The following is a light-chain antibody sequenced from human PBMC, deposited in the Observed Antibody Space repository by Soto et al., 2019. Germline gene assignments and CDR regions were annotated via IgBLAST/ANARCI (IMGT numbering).Light chain of an antibody. CDR3: QQYGSSPWT. J-gene: IGKJ1*01. V-gene: IGKV3-20*01. CDR1: QSVSSY. CDR2: GAS. Sequence: EIVLTQSPATLSLSPGERATLSCRASQSVSSYLAWYQQKPGQAPRLLIYGASSRATGIANRFSGSGSGTDFTLTISRLEPEDFAVYYCQQYGSSPWTFGQGTKVEIK.